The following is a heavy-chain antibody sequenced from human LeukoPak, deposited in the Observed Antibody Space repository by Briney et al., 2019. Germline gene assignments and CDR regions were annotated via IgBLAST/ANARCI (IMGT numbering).Heavy chain of an antibody. CDR3: ARGPAARETGTFDY. J-gene: IGHJ4*02. CDR1: GGTFSSYA. D-gene: IGHD2-2*01. CDR2: IIPILGIA. Sequence: SVKVSCKASGGTFSSYAIRWVRQAPGQGLEWMGRIIPILGIANYAQKFQGRVTITADKSTSTAYMELSSLRSEDTAVYYCARGPAARETGTFDYWGQGTLVTLSS. V-gene: IGHV1-69*04.